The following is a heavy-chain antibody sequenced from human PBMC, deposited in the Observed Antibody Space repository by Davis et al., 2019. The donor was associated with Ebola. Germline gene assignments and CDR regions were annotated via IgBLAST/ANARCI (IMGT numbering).Heavy chain of an antibody. Sequence: GESLKISCAASGFTLSGYDMNWVRQAPGKGLQWVAVIWDDGSNKYYADSVKGRFTISRDNWRNTLYLQMNSLRTEDTAVYFCAKPLYSSSPNYYFYGLDVWGQGTTVTVSS. D-gene: IGHD6-6*01. CDR3: AKPLYSSSPNYYFYGLDV. V-gene: IGHV3-30*02. CDR1: GFTLSGYD. CDR2: IWDDGSNK. J-gene: IGHJ6*02.